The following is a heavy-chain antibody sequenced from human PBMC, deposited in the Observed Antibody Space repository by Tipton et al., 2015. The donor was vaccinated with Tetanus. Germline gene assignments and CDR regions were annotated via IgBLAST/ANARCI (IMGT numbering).Heavy chain of an antibody. Sequence: SLRLSCVASGFTFSNYAFNWVRQAPGKGLEWVSSVGTSASNTYYADSVKGRCTISRDNAKNTLYLQINSLRAEDTAVYYCARDGSGSYYVDDYFDYWGQGTLVTVSS. CDR1: GFTFSNYA. J-gene: IGHJ4*02. CDR3: ARDGSGSYYVDDYFDY. D-gene: IGHD3-10*01. V-gene: IGHV3-23*01. CDR2: VGTSASNT.